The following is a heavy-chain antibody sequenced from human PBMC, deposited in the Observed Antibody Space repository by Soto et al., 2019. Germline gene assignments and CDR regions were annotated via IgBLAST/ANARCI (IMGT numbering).Heavy chain of an antibody. J-gene: IGHJ5*02. CDR2: IIPIFGTA. CDR1: GGTFSSYA. Sequence: QVQLVQSGAEVKKPGSSVKVSCKASGGTFSSYAISWVRQAPGQGLEWMGEIIPIFGTANYAQKIQGRVTFTADESTGTAYMELSSLGSEDTAVYYCARDRGPSSGYFPYWFDPWGQGTLVTVSS. V-gene: IGHV1-69*12. CDR3: ARDRGPSSGYFPYWFDP. D-gene: IGHD3-22*01.